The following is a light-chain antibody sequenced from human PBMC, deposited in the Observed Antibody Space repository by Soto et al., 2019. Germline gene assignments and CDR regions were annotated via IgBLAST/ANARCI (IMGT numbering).Light chain of an antibody. Sequence: DIQMTQSPSTLSASVGDRVTITCRASQSISNWLAWYQQKPGKAPKLLIYKASSLQSGVPSRFSGSGSGTEFTLTIICLQPDEFATYYCQQYSSYSYSFGQETKLEIK. CDR2: KAS. J-gene: IGKJ2*01. CDR3: QQYSSYSYS. CDR1: QSISNW. V-gene: IGKV1-5*03.